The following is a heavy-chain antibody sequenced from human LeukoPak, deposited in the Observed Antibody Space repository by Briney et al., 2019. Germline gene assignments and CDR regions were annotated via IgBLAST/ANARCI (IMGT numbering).Heavy chain of an antibody. D-gene: IGHD1-26*01. CDR3: AARSSGNPYF. CDR2: IKQDGSEK. Sequence: GGSLKLSCTASGLTLSNYWMIWVRQAPGKGLQWVAKIKQDGSEKYYVDSVKGRFTISRDNAENSLYLQMNSLRVEDTAVYYCAARSSGNPYFWGQGTLVTVSS. V-gene: IGHV3-7*03. CDR1: GLTLSNYW. J-gene: IGHJ4*02.